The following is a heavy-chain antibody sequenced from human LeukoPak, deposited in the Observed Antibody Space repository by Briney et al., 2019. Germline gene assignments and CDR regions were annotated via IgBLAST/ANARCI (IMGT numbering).Heavy chain of an antibody. CDR3: ARAEFSASSGYYPYYFDY. D-gene: IGHD3-22*01. V-gene: IGHV4-61*10. Sequence: SETLSLTCTVSGGSISSGSYYWSWIRQPAGKGLEWIGYIYYSGSTNYNPSLKSRVTISVDTSKNQFSLKLSSVTAADTAVYYCARAEFSASSGYYPYYFDYWGQGTLVTVSS. J-gene: IGHJ4*02. CDR2: IYYSGST. CDR1: GGSISSGSYY.